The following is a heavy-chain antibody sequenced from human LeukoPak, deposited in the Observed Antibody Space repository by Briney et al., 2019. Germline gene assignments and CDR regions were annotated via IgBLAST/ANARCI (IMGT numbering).Heavy chain of an antibody. CDR3: ARDYRDYYYYGMDV. Sequence: SETLSLTCTVSGGSISYYYWSWIRQPPGKGLEWIGYIYYSGSTKYNPSLKSRVTISVDTSKNQFSLKLSSVTAADTAVYYCARDYRDYYYYGMDVWGQGTTVTVSS. V-gene: IGHV4-59*01. CDR2: IYYSGST. J-gene: IGHJ6*02. CDR1: GGSISYYY.